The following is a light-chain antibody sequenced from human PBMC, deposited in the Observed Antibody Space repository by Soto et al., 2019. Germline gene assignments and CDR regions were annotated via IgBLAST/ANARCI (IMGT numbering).Light chain of an antibody. CDR2: DVS. V-gene: IGLV2-14*01. J-gene: IGLJ2*01. CDR3: SSYTSSSTDVV. Sequence: QSALTQPASVSGSPGQWITISCTGTSTDVGGYNYVCWYQQHPGKAPKLMNYDVSNRPSGVSNRFSGSKSGNTASLTISGLQAEDEADYYGSSYTSSSTDVVFGGGTKVTVL. CDR1: STDVGGYNY.